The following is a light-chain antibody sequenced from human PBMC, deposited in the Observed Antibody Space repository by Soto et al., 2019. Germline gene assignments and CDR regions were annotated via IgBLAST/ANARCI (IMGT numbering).Light chain of an antibody. V-gene: IGLV1-40*01. CDR2: GTN. CDR1: TSNIGTGHD. CDR3: QSYDSRLSGYV. J-gene: IGLJ1*01. Sequence: QSVLTQPPSVSGAPGQRVTISCTGSTSNIGTGHDVHWYQQLPGAAPKLLIHGTNNRPSGVPDRFSGSRSGTSASLAITGLQAEDEADYYCQSYDSRLSGYVFGTGTKVTVL.